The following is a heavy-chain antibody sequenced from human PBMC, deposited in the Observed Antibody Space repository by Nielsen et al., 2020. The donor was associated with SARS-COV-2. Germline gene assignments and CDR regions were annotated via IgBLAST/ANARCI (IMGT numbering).Heavy chain of an antibody. J-gene: IGHJ6*02. CDR2: INPSGGST. V-gene: IGHV1-46*01. Sequence: WVRQAPGQGLEWMGIINPSGGSTSYAQKFQGRVTMTRDTSSSTVYMELSSLRSEDTAVYYCAAEKRGVVGATHYYYGMDVWGQGTTVTVSS. CDR3: AAEKRGVVGATHYYYGMDV. D-gene: IGHD1-26*01.